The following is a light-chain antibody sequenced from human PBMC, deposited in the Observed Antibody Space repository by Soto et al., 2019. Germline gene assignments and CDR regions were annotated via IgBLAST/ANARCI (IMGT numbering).Light chain of an antibody. CDR2: DVS. CDR1: QDIRGA. V-gene: IGKV1-13*02. J-gene: IGKJ5*01. Sequence: AIQLIQSPSSLSASVGDRVTITCRASQDIRGALAWYQQKPGKAPKMLIYDVSTLESGVPLRFSGSSSGTDFTLTISSLQPVDFATYYCQQFNSYPITFGQGTRLEIK. CDR3: QQFNSYPIT.